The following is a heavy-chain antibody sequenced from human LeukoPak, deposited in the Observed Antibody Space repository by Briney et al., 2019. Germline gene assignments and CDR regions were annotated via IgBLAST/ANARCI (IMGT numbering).Heavy chain of an antibody. V-gene: IGHV1-8*02. Sequence: ASVKVSCKASGYTFTGYYMHWVRQATGQGLEWMGGMNPNSGNTGYAQKFQGRVTMTRNTSISTAYMELSSLRSEDTAVYYCARVYYDSSGYYQGNWFDPWGQGTLVTVSS. CDR2: MNPNSGNT. J-gene: IGHJ5*02. D-gene: IGHD3-22*01. CDR3: ARVYYDSSGYYQGNWFDP. CDR1: GYTFTGYY.